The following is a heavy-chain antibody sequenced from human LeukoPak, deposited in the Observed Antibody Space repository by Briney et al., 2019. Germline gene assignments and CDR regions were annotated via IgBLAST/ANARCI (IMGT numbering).Heavy chain of an antibody. CDR3: ARAYYDILTGYYGGFDP. J-gene: IGHJ5*02. D-gene: IGHD3-9*01. CDR1: GFTFKNYA. Sequence: GGSLRLSCAASGFTFKNYAMSWVRQAPGKGLEWVSSISGGGGTTWYVNSAKGRFTISRDNSQSTLYLQMNGLRAEDTAVYYCARAYYDILTGYYGGFDPWGQGTLVTVSS. V-gene: IGHV3-23*01. CDR2: ISGGGGTT.